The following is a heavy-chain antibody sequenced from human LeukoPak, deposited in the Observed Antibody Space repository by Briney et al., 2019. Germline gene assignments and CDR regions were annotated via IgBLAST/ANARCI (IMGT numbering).Heavy chain of an antibody. CDR3: ARGPPAMAPNYYFDY. CDR1: GGTFSSYA. Sequence: SMKVSCKASGGTFSSYAISWVRQAPGQGLEWMGRIIPIFGIANYAQKFQGRVTITADKSTSTAYMELSSLRSEDTAVYYCARGPPAMAPNYYFDYWGQGTLVTVSS. J-gene: IGHJ4*02. CDR2: IIPIFGIA. V-gene: IGHV1-69*04. D-gene: IGHD5-18*01.